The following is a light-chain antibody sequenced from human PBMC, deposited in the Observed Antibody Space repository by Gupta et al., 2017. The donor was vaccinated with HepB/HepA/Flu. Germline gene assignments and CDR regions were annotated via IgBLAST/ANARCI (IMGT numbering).Light chain of an antibody. J-gene: IGLJ3*02. CDR1: SSTLGSNT. CDR3: AAWDDSLNGWV. CDR2: SSN. Sequence: QSVLTQPPSASGTPGQRVTISCSGSSSTLGSNTVNWYQQPPGTAPKVLIDSSNQRPSGVPGRFSGAKSGTSGSLVISGLQSEDEAHYYCAAWDDSLNGWVFGGGTKLTVL. V-gene: IGLV1-44*01.